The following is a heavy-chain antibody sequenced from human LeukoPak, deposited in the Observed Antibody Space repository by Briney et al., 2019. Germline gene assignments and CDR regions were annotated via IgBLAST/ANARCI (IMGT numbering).Heavy chain of an antibody. V-gene: IGHV3-7*01. Sequence: GGXLRLSCAASGFTFSSYWMSWVRQAPGKGLEWVANIKQDGSEKYYVDSVKGRFTISRDNAKNSLYLQMNSLRAEDTAVYYCASAVVQRTDAFDIWGQGTMVTVSS. CDR3: ASAVVQRTDAFDI. J-gene: IGHJ3*02. CDR2: IKQDGSEK. CDR1: GFTFSSYW. D-gene: IGHD1-1*01.